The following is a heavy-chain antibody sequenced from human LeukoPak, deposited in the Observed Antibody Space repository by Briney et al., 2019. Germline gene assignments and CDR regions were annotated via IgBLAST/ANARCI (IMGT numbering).Heavy chain of an antibody. V-gene: IGHV4-39*01. J-gene: IGHJ4*02. Sequence: PSETLSLTCTVSGGSISSSSYYWGWIRQPPGKGLEWIGSIYYSGSTYYNPSLKSRVTISVDTSKNQFSLKLSSVTAADTAVYYCARASRHIDYWGQGTLFTVSS. CDR3: ARASRHIDY. CDR2: IYYSGST. CDR1: GGSISSSSYY.